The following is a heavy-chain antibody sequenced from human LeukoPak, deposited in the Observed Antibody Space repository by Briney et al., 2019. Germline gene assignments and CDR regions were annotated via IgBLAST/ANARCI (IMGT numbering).Heavy chain of an antibody. Sequence: GESLKISCKGSGYSFTSYWIGWVRQMPGKGLEWMGIIYPGDSDTRYSPSFQGQVTISADKSISTAYLQLNSLKASDTAIYFCARHQLGSGADFWGQGTLVTVSS. D-gene: IGHD3-10*01. V-gene: IGHV5-51*01. CDR3: ARHQLGSGADF. CDR1: GYSFTSYW. CDR2: IYPGDSDT. J-gene: IGHJ4*02.